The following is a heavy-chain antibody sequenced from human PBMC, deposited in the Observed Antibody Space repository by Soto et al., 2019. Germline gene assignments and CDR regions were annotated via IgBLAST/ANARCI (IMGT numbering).Heavy chain of an antibody. CDR3: ASRVDFYGSGSYSPYYYYYGMDV. V-gene: IGHV1-69*13. CDR2: IIPIFGTA. D-gene: IGHD3-10*01. CDR1: WGSLIRYP. J-gene: IGHJ6*02. Sequence: SVKVSFKASWGSLIRYPVSWVREGPGQGLEWMGGIIPIFGTANYAQKFQGRVTITADESTSTAYMELSSLRSEDTAVYYCASRVDFYGSGSYSPYYYYYGMDVWGQGTTVTVSS.